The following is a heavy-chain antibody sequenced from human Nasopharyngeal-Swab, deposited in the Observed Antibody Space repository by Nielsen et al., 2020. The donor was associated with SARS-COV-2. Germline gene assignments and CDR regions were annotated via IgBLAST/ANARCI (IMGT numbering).Heavy chain of an antibody. CDR1: AFTFSHYA. J-gene: IGHJ4*02. CDR3: AKPHLRYYDWLLFDY. D-gene: IGHD3-9*01. CDR2: ISGSGDNT. V-gene: IGHV3-23*01. Sequence: GGSLRLSCAGSAFTFSHYAMSWVRQAPGKGLEWVSAISGSGDNTYYADSVKGRFTISRDNPKTTLYLQMNSLRAEDTAVYYCAKPHLRYYDWLLFDYWGQGTLVTVSS.